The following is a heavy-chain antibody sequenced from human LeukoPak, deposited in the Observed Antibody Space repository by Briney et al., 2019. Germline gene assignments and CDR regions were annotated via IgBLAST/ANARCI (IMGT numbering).Heavy chain of an antibody. CDR3: ARLSTWFDP. J-gene: IGHJ5*02. CDR1: SYSISSVYY. V-gene: IGHV4-38-2*01. CDR2: IYHSGST. Sequence: SETVSLTCAVSSYSISSVYYWGWIRQPPGEGLGWIGSIYHSGSTYYNPSLKSRVTISVDTSKNQFSLKLSSVTAADTAVYYCARLSTWFDPWGQGTLVTVSS.